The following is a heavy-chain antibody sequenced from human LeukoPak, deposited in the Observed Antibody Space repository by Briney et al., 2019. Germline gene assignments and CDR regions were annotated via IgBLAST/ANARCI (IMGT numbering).Heavy chain of an antibody. CDR1: GGFISNYY. CDR3: ARDLTTPNDY. J-gene: IGHJ4*02. D-gene: IGHD3-3*01. V-gene: IGHV4-4*07. CDR2: IYISGSP. Sequence: SETLSLTCTVSGGFISNYYWSWIRQPAGKGLEWIGHIYISGSPTYNPSLKSRVTMSLDTSKNQFSLRLSSMTAADTAVYYCARDLTTPNDYWGQGTLVTVSS.